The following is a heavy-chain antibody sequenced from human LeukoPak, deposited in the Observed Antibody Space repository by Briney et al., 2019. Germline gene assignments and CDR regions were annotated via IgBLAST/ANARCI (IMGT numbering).Heavy chain of an antibody. D-gene: IGHD2-15*01. J-gene: IGHJ5*02. CDR2: ISTGSSTT. CDR3: AKCSGGSCYNWFDP. V-gene: IGHV3-48*01. CDR1: EFAFSTYN. Sequence: GGSLRLSCAASEFAFSTYNMNWVRQAPGKGLEWVSYISTGSSTTYYADSVKGRFTISRDNSKNTLYLQMNSLRAEDTAVYYCAKCSGGSCYNWFDPWGQGTLVTVSS.